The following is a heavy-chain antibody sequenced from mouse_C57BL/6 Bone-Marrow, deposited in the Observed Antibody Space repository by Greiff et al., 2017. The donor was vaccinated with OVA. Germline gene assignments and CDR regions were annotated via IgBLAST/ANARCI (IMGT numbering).Heavy chain of an antibody. D-gene: IGHD1-1*01. CDR3: TTSLITTVVATNFDV. V-gene: IGHV14-4*01. Sequence: EVKLMESGAELVRPGASVKLSCTASGFNIKDDYMHWVKQRPEQGLAWIGWIDPENGDTEYASKFQGKATITADTSSNTAYLQLSSLTSEDTAVYYCTTSLITTVVATNFDVWGTGTTVTVSS. J-gene: IGHJ1*03. CDR2: IDPENGDT. CDR1: GFNIKDDY.